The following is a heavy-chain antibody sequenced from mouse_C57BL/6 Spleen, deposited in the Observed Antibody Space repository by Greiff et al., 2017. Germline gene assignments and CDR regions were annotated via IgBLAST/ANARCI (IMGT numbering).Heavy chain of an antibody. V-gene: IGHV1-81*01. CDR3: ARSGDYYGVY. J-gene: IGHJ2*01. CDR2: IYPRSGNP. Sequence: QVQLQQSGAELARPGASVKLSCKASGYTFTSFGISWVKQRTGQGLEWIGEIYPRSGNPYYNEKFKGKATLTADKSSSTAYMELRSLTSEDSAFYFCARSGDYYGVYRGQGTTLTVSS. CDR1: GYTFTSFG. D-gene: IGHD2-13*01.